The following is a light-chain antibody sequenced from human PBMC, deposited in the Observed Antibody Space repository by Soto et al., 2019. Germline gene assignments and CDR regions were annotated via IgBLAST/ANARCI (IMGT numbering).Light chain of an antibody. CDR2: CNS. J-gene: IGLJ2*01. V-gene: IGLV1-40*01. Sequence: QSVLTQPASVSGAPGQRVTISCTGSSPNIGAGYYVHWYQQLPGTAPKLLIYCNSNRPSGVPDRFSGSKSGTSAALAITGLQDEDDADYYCQSSDSSLSGHVVFGGGTKVTVL. CDR3: QSSDSSLSGHVV. CDR1: SPNIGAGYY.